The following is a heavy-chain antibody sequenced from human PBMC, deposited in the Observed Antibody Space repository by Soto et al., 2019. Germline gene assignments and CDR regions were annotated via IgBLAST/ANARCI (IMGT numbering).Heavy chain of an antibody. V-gene: IGHV3-23*01. CDR1: GLNVSSYA. CDR2: ISGSGGST. D-gene: IGHD2-8*01. J-gene: IGHJ4*02. Sequence: GASQKISCEPSGLNVSSYAMSWVRQATEKGLEWVSAISGSGGSTYYADSVKGRFTISRDNSKNTLYLQMNSLRAEDTAVYYCADTMQNPESYCTNGVCYTPYFDYWGQGTLATVSS. CDR3: ADTMQNPESYCTNGVCYTPYFDY.